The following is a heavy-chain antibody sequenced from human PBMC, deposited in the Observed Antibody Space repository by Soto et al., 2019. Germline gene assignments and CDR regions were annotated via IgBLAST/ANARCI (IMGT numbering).Heavy chain of an antibody. D-gene: IGHD1-7*01. V-gene: IGHV3-23*01. CDR1: GFTFSSYG. J-gene: IGHJ4*02. Sequence: EVQLLESGGGLVQPGGSLRHSCAASGFTFSSYGMTWVRKAPGKGLEWVSFSSATGAGTYYADSVKGRFTISRDNSKNTLYLQMTSLRADDTAVYYCAKDRRAGGNYGFYSDFWGQGALVIVSS. CDR3: AKDRRAGGNYGFYSDF. CDR2: SSATGAGT.